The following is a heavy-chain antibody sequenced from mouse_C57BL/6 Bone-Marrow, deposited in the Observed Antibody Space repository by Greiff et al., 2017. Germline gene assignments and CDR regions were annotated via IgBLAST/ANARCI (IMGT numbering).Heavy chain of an antibody. CDR3: ARVKLGRDYFDY. CDR1: GFTFSSYA. J-gene: IGHJ2*02. D-gene: IGHD4-1*01. CDR2: ISDGGRYT. Sequence: EVQLVESGGGLVKPGGSLKLSCAASGFTFSSYAMSWVRQTPEKRLEWVATISDGGRYTYYPDNVKGRFTISRDNAKNNLYLQMSHLKSEDTAMYYCARVKLGRDYFDYWGQGTSLTVSS. V-gene: IGHV5-4*01.